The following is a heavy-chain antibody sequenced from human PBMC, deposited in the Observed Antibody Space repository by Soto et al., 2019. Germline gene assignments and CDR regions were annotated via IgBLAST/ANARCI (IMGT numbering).Heavy chain of an antibody. V-gene: IGHV3-72*01. J-gene: IGHJ4*02. CDR1: GFTFSDHY. D-gene: IGHD3-10*01. CDR3: ASLYGSGSYFDY. Sequence: EVQLVESGGGLVQPGGSLRLSCAASGFTFSDHYMDWVRQAPGKGLEWVGRTRNKANSYTTEYAASVKGRFTISRDDSKNSRYLQMNSVKTEDTAVYYCASLYGSGSYFDYWGQGTLVTVSS. CDR2: TRNKANSYTT.